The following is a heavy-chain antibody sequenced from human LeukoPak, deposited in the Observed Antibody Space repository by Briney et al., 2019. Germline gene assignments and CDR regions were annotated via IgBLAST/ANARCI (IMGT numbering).Heavy chain of an antibody. D-gene: IGHD6-13*01. Sequence: SVKVSCKASGGTFSSYAISWVRQAPGQGLEWMGGIIPIFGTANYAQKSQGRVTITADESTSTAYMELSSLRSEDTAVYYCARDLAGYSSSSLDPWGQGTLVTVSS. CDR3: ARDLAGYSSSSLDP. CDR2: IIPIFGTA. J-gene: IGHJ5*02. V-gene: IGHV1-69*13. CDR1: GGTFSSYA.